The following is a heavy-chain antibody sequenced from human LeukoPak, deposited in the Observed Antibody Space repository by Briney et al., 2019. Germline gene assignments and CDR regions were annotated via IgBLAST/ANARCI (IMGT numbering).Heavy chain of an antibody. CDR3: VRTKYYYDSSGYEYYFDY. CDR2: IIPIFGTA. D-gene: IGHD3-22*01. Sequence: ASVKVSCKASGGTFSSYAISWVRQAPGQGLEWMGGIIPIFGTANYAQKFQGRVTITADESTSTAYMELSSLRSEDTAVYYCVRTKYYYDSSGYEYYFDYWGQGTLVTVSS. J-gene: IGHJ4*02. CDR1: GGTFSSYA. V-gene: IGHV1-69*01.